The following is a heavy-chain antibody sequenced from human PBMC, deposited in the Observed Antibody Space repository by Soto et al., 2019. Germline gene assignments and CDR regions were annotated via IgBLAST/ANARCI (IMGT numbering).Heavy chain of an antibody. CDR1: GFTFSSYS. CDR2: ISSGSSPI. V-gene: IGHV3-48*01. Sequence: LRLSCAASGFTFSSYSMNWVRQAPGKGLEWVSYISSGSSPIYYADSVKGRFTISRDNAKNSLYLQMNSLRAEDTAVYYCARGASYGMDVWGQGTTVTVSS. J-gene: IGHJ6*02. CDR3: ARGASYGMDV.